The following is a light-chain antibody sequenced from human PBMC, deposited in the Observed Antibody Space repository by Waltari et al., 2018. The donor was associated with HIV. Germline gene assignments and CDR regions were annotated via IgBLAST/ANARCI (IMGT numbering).Light chain of an antibody. CDR3: QSYDTSLSASV. Sequence: QSVLTQPPSVSGAPGQRVTISCTGSSSNIGAGYDVHWYQQLPGRAPKLLIYDNTNRPSGVPDRVSGSKSGTSAALAITGLQAVDETDYYCQSYDTSLSASVFGTGTKVTVL. CDR2: DNT. V-gene: IGLV1-40*01. J-gene: IGLJ1*01. CDR1: SSNIGAGYD.